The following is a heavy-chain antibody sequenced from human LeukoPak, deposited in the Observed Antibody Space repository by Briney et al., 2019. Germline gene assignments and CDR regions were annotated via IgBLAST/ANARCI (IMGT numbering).Heavy chain of an antibody. Sequence: LETLSLTCGVSGGAFSAYYWSWVRQPPRKGLEWIGEIYHDGDVKYNPSLKRRVTMSIDASKNQFTRTPRSVTAADAAVYYCARVTLYPSNWHWFDPWGQATLVTASS. CDR3: ARVTLYPSNWHWFDP. J-gene: IGHJ5*02. CDR1: GGAFSAYY. D-gene: IGHD2/OR15-2a*01. CDR2: IYHDGDV. V-gene: IGHV4-34*01.